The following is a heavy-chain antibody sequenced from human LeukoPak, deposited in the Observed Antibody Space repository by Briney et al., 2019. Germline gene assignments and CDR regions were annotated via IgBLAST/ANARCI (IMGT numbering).Heavy chain of an antibody. Sequence: SETLSLTCTVSGDSISDYYWSWIRQPPGKGLEWVAYLYYSGSTVYNPSLKSRVTRSVDTSKKQISLKLSSVTAADSAVYYCVRRVRYFGQNDYWGQGTLVTVSS. J-gene: IGHJ4*02. D-gene: IGHD3-9*01. CDR2: LYYSGST. V-gene: IGHV4-59*08. CDR1: GDSISDYY. CDR3: VRRVRYFGQNDY.